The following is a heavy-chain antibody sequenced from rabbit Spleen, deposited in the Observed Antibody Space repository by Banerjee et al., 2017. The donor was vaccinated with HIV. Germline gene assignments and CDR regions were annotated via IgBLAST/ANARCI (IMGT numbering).Heavy chain of an antibody. Sequence: QEQLEESGGDLVKPEGSLTLTCTASGFYVSNTYWISWVRQVPGKGLEWIGCIGGGSGYITYYADWAMGQFTISKTSSTTVTLQMTSLTVADTATYFCARSYAISSGFNLWGPGTLVTVS. CDR1: GFYVSNTYW. D-gene: IGHD6-1*01. V-gene: IGHV1S45*01. CDR2: IGGGSGYIT. J-gene: IGHJ4*01. CDR3: ARSYAISSGFNL.